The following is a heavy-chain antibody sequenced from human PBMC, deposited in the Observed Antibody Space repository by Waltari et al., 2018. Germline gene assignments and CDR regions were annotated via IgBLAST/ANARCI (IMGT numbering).Heavy chain of an antibody. CDR3: ARASWEVQGVIED. V-gene: IGHV1-3*01. J-gene: IGHJ4*02. CDR1: GYTFTSYA. Sequence: QVQLVQSGAEVKKPGASVKVYCKASGYTFTSYAMHWVRQAPGQRLEWMGWINAGNGNTKYSQKFQGRVTITRDTSASTAYMELSSLRSEDTAVYYCARASWEVQGVIEDWGQGTLVTVSS. CDR2: INAGNGNT. D-gene: IGHD3-10*01.